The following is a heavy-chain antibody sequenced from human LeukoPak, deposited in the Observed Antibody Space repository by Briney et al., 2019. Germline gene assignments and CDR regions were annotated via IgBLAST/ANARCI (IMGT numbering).Heavy chain of an antibody. CDR3: AREYRDYYDSSGNYLDY. V-gene: IGHV1-18*01. CDR1: GYTFTSYG. CDR2: ISGYNGKT. D-gene: IGHD3-22*01. J-gene: IGHJ4*02. Sequence: ASVKVSCKASGYTFTSYGISWVRQAPGQGLEWMGWISGYNGKTNYAQKLQGRVTMTTDTSTSTAYMEVRSLRSDDTAVYYCAREYRDYYDSSGNYLDYWGQGTLVTVSS.